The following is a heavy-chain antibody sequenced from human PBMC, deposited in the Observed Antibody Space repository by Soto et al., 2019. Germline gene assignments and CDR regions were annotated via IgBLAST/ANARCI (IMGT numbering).Heavy chain of an antibody. CDR2: IYYSGST. Sequence: SETLSLTCTVSGGSISSYYWSWIRQPPGKGLEWIGYIYYSGSTNYNPSLKSRVTISVDTSKNQFSLKLSSVTAADTAVYYCAREPPGSSRWYSGAFDIWGQGTMVTVSS. CDR3: AREPPGSSRWYSGAFDI. CDR1: GGSISSYY. D-gene: IGHD6-13*01. J-gene: IGHJ3*02. V-gene: IGHV4-59*01.